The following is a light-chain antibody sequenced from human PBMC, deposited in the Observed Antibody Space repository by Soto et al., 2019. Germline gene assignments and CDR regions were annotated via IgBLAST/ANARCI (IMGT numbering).Light chain of an antibody. V-gene: IGKV1-5*01. CDR2: DAS. CDR1: QSISSW. J-gene: IGKJ1*01. CDR3: QQYNSYSLT. Sequence: GDIVTITCLASQSISSWLAWYQQKPGKAPKLLIFDASSLESGTPSRFSGSGSGTEFTLTISSLQPDDFATYYCQQYNSYSLTFGQGTKVDIK.